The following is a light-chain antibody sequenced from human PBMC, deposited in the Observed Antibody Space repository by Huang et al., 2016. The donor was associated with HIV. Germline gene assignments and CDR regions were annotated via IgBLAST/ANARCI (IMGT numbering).Light chain of an antibody. CDR2: ELS. Sequence: DIVMTPTPLSLSVIPGPPASISCKSSQSLLHTDGKTSLYGYLQKPGRSPHLLSDELSRRLSGVPDRFRGSGSGTDFTLKISRGEAEDVGVYYCMQGIHLPFTFGPGTKVDIK. CDR3: MQGIHLPFT. CDR1: QSLLHTDGKTS. V-gene: IGKV2-29*02. J-gene: IGKJ3*01.